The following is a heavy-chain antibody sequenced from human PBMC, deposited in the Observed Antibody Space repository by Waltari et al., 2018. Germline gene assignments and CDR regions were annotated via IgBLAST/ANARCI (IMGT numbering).Heavy chain of an antibody. Sequence: QLQLQESGPGLVKPSETLSLTGTVSGGYSRSSSYYWVWIRQPPGKGLEGIGSIYYSGSTSYNPPLESRVTISVDTSKNQFSLKLSSVTAADTAVYYCAREYVVVVAATYDYWGQGTLVTVSA. CDR2: IYYSGST. D-gene: IGHD2-15*01. V-gene: IGHV4-39*07. J-gene: IGHJ4*02. CDR3: AREYVVVVAATYDY. CDR1: GGYSRSSSYY.